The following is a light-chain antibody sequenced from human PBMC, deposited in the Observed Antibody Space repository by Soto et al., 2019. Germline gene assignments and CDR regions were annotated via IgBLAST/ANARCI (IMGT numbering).Light chain of an antibody. J-gene: IGKJ1*01. CDR2: QTS. CDR3: HQRQSWPRT. V-gene: IGKV3-11*01. CDR1: QYINTR. Sequence: EIVLTQSPPTLSSSAGDRVTLSCRASQYINTRLAWYQHRPGQAPRLLIYQTSIRAAGIPDRFSASGSGTDFTLTISDVQPEDFALYYCHQRQSWPRTFGQGTKVDIK.